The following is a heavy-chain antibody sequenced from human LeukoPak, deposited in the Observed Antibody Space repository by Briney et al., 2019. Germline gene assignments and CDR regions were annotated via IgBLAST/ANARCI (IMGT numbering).Heavy chain of an antibody. Sequence: ASVKVSCKASGYTFTSYDINWVRQATGQGLEWMGWMNPNSGNTSYAQKFQGRVTMTRNTSISTAYMELSSLRSEDTAVYYCARSLSRRDGYQPSYWGQGTLVTVSS. D-gene: IGHD5-24*01. J-gene: IGHJ4*02. CDR1: GYTFTSYD. CDR2: MNPNSGNT. V-gene: IGHV1-8*01. CDR3: ARSLSRRDGYQPSY.